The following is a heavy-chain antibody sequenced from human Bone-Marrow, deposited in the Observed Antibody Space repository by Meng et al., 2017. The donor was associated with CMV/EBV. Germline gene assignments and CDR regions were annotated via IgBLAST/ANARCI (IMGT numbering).Heavy chain of an antibody. CDR1: GFTFSSYS. Sequence: GESLKISCAASGFTFSSYSMNWVRQAPGKGLEWVSSISSSSSYIYYADSVKGRFTISRDNAKNSLYLQMNSLRAEDTAVYYCARDVRIRGSEIDYWGQGILVTVSS. D-gene: IGHD2-15*01. V-gene: IGHV3-21*01. CDR3: ARDVRIRGSEIDY. J-gene: IGHJ4*02. CDR2: ISSSSSYI.